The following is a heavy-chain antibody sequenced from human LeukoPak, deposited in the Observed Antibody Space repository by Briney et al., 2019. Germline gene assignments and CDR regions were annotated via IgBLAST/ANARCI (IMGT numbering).Heavy chain of an antibody. V-gene: IGHV4-59*01. CDR2: FHNSGTS. J-gene: IGHJ4*02. CDR1: DDSISDYY. Sequence: SETLSLTCTVSDDSISDYYRGWIRQPPGKGLEWIGYFHNSGTSTYNPSLKSRDTISADTSKNQFSLKLNSLTTADTAVYYCTRGAGWLIDYWGQGILVTVSS. CDR3: TRGAGWLIDY. D-gene: IGHD3-16*01.